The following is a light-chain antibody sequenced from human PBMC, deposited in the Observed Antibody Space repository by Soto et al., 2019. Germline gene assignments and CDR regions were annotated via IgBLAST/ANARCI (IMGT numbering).Light chain of an antibody. CDR3: HQGHNWPLT. J-gene: IGKJ5*01. CDR2: VTS. Sequence: DLQMTQSPSSVSASVGDRVTITCRATQGLSGSLAWYQQKPGKAPKLLISVTSRLQSGVPSRFTGSPSGTDFPLPIDSRQPEDLATYYCHQGHNWPLTFGRGTRLEIK. CDR1: QGLSGS. V-gene: IGKV1-12*01.